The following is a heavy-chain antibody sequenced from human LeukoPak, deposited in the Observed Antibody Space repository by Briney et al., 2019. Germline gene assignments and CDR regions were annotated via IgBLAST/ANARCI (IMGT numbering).Heavy chain of an antibody. J-gene: IGHJ4*02. CDR3: TTPGIVVAGTIGYYFDY. CDR2: IKSKTDGGTT. D-gene: IGHD6-19*01. Sequence: PGGSLGLSCAVSGFTFSNAWMSWVRQAPGKGLEWVGRIKSKTDGGTTDYAAPVKGRFTISRDDSKNTLYLQMNSLKTEDTAVYYCTTPGIVVAGTIGYYFDYWGQGTLVTVSS. V-gene: IGHV3-15*01. CDR1: GFTFSNAW.